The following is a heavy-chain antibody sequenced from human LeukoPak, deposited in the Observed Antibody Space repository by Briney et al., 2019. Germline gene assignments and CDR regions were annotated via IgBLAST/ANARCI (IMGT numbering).Heavy chain of an antibody. D-gene: IGHD5-24*01. V-gene: IGHV3-21*01. CDR3: ARGRWSFDY. CDR1: GFTFTSYN. Sequence: PGGSLRLSCAASGFTFTSYNMNWVRQAPGKGPEWVSSISTSSSYIYYADSVKGRFTISRDNAKNSLYLQMNSLRAEDTAVYYCARGRWSFDYWGQGTLVTVSS. CDR2: ISTSSSYI. J-gene: IGHJ4*02.